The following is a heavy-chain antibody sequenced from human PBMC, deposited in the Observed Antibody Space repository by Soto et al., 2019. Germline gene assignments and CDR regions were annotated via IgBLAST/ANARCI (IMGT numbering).Heavy chain of an antibody. CDR2: INSRSGDT. Sequence: ASVKVSCKASGYTFIGYYIHWVRQAPGQGLEWMGRINSRSGDTTYAQKFQGRLTMTRDTSISTAYMELSSLRSDDTAVYYCGRDGVGATPLGWFDPWGQGSLVTVSS. J-gene: IGHJ5*02. V-gene: IGHV1-2*06. CDR3: GRDGVGATPLGWFDP. CDR1: GYTFIGYY. D-gene: IGHD1-26*01.